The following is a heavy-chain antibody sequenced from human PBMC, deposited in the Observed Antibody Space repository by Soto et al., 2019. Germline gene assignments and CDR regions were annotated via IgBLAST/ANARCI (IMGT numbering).Heavy chain of an antibody. CDR1: GGTFSSYA. CDR2: IIPIFGTA. J-gene: IGHJ6*02. V-gene: IGHV1-69*13. CDR3: ARVGQGSSSWYAGYYYGMDV. Sequence: ASVKVSCKASGGTFSSYAISWVRQAPGQGLEWMGGIIPIFGTANYAQKFQGRVTITADESTSTAYMELSSLRSEDTAVYYCARVGQGSSSWYAGYYYGMDVWGQGTTVTVSS. D-gene: IGHD6-13*01.